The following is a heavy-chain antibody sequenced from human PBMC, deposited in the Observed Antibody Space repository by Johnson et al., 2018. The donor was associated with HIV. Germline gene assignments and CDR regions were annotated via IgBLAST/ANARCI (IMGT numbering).Heavy chain of an antibody. D-gene: IGHD5-12*01. V-gene: IGHV3-23*04. CDR2: IYSDGTT. CDR3: VRVLPGIYDAFDL. CDR1: GFTFSSYD. Sequence: VQLVESGGGLVQPGGSLRLSCAASGFTFSSYDMSWVRPAPGKGLEWVSVIYSDGTTSFAQSVKGRFAISRDVSKNILYLQMPRLRTEDTAYYYCVRVLPGIYDAFDLWGQVTKVTISS. J-gene: IGHJ3*01.